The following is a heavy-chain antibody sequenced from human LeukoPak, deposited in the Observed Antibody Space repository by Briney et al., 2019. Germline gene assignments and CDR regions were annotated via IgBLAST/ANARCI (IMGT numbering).Heavy chain of an antibody. D-gene: IGHD3-22*01. V-gene: IGHV4-34*01. CDR3: ARRRSSVPDY. CDR1: GGSFSGYY. CDR2: INHSGST. J-gene: IGHJ4*02. Sequence: SETLSLTCAVYGGSFSGYYWSWIRQPPGKGLEWIGEINHSGSTYYNPSLKSRVTISVDTSKNQFSLKLSSVTAADTAVYYCARRRSSVPDYWGQGTLVTVSS.